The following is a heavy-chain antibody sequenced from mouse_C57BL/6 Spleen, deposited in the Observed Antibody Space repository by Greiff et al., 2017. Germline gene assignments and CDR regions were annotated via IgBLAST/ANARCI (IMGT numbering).Heavy chain of an antibody. J-gene: IGHJ4*01. CDR2: IYPGSGST. CDR3: ARGVIYYAMDY. CDR1: GYTFTSYW. V-gene: IGHV1-55*01. D-gene: IGHD2-2*01. Sequence: QVQLKQPGAELVKPGASVKMSCKASGYTFTSYWITWVKQRPGQGLEWIGDIYPGSGSTNYNEKFKSKATLTVDTSSSTAYMQLSSLTSEDSAVYYCARGVIYYAMDYWGQGTSVTVSS.